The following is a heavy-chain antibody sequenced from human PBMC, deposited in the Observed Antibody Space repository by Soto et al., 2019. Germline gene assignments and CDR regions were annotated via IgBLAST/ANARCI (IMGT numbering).Heavy chain of an antibody. D-gene: IGHD3-22*01. CDR3: ARADYDSSGYYYPYYFDY. CDR1: GGCISSGGYA. J-gene: IGHJ4*02. CDR2: IYHSGST. Sequence: ALPVTGAVSGGCISSGGYAWSWIRQPPGKGLEWIGYIYHSGSTYYNPSLKSRVTISVDRSKNQFSLKLSSVTAADTAVYYCARADYDSSGYYYPYYFDYWGQGTLVT. V-gene: IGHV4-30-2*01.